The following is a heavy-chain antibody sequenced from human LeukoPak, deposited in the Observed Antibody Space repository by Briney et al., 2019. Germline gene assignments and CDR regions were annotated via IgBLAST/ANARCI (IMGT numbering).Heavy chain of an antibody. V-gene: IGHV1-8*03. CDR3: ARGLLVAAAANDAFDI. D-gene: IGHD6-13*01. J-gene: IGHJ3*02. CDR1: GYTFTSYD. Sequence: ASVKVSCKASGYTFTSYDINWVRQATGQGLEWMGWMNPNSGNTGYAQKFQGRVTITRNTSISTAYMELSSLRSEDTAVYYCARGLLVAAAANDAFDIWGQGTMVTVSS. CDR2: MNPNSGNT.